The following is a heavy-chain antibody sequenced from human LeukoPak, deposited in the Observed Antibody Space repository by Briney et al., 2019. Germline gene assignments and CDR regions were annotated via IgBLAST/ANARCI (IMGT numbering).Heavy chain of an antibody. CDR3: ARDTRRRIYCSSTSCPHPYYYYGMDV. J-gene: IGHJ6*02. CDR2: INAGNGNT. D-gene: IGHD2-2*01. V-gene: IGHV1-3*01. Sequence: ASVKVSCTASGYSFNNYAINWVRQAPGQRLEWMGWINAGNGNTKSSQKLQGRVTMTTDTSTSTAYIELRSLRSDDTAVYYCARDTRRRIYCSSTSCPHPYYYYGMDVWGQGTTVTVSS. CDR1: GYSFNNYA.